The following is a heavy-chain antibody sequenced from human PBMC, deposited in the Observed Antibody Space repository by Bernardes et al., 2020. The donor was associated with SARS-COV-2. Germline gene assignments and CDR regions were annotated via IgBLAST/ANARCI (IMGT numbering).Heavy chain of an antibody. J-gene: IGHJ5*02. CDR3: ATGASLVRTNWFDP. Sequence: ASVKVSCKVCGYTLTELSMHWVRQAPGKGLEWMGGFDPEDGETIYAQKFQGRVTMTEDTSTDTAYMELSSLRSEDTAVYYCATGASLVRTNWFDPWGQGTLVTVSS. D-gene: IGHD3-10*01. CDR2: FDPEDGET. V-gene: IGHV1-24*01. CDR1: GYTLTELS.